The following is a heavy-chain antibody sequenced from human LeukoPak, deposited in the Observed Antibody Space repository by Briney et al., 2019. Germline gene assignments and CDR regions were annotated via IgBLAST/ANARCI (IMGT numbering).Heavy chain of an antibody. V-gene: IGHV1-46*01. Sequence: ASVKVSCKASGYTFTSYYTHWVRQAPGQGLEWMGIINPSGGSTSYAQKFQGRVTMTRDTSTSTVYMELSSLRSEDTAVYYCARLGWGNFESDYWGQGTLVTVSS. CDR3: ARLGWGNFESDY. CDR2: INPSGGST. J-gene: IGHJ4*02. D-gene: IGHD3-16*01. CDR1: GYTFTSYY.